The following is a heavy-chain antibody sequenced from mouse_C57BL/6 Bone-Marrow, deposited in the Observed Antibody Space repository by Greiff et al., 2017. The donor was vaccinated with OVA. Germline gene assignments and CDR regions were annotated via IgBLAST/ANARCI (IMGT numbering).Heavy chain of an antibody. CDR3: ARWPNWYPHYYAMDY. CDR1: GYTFTSYW. Sequence: QVQLQQPGAELVKPGASVKLSCKASGYTFTSYWMHWVKQRPGQGLEWIGMIHPNSGSTNYNEKFKSKATLTVDKSSSTAYMQLSSLTSEDSAVYYCARWPNWYPHYYAMDYWGQGTSVTVSS. CDR2: IHPNSGST. V-gene: IGHV1-64*01. D-gene: IGHD4-1*02. J-gene: IGHJ4*01.